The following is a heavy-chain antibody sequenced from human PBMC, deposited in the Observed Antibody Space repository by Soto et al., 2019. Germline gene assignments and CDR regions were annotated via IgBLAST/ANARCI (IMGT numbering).Heavy chain of an antibody. D-gene: IGHD1-7*01. CDR2: IYYSGST. CDR3: ARHPGTTYYYMDV. CDR1: GGSISSYY. Sequence: SETLSLTCTVSGGSISSYYWSWIRQPPGKGLEWIGYIYYSGSTNYNPSLKSRVTISVDTSKNQFSLKLSSVTAADTAVYYCARHPGTTYYYMDVWGKGTTVTVSS. J-gene: IGHJ6*03. V-gene: IGHV4-59*01.